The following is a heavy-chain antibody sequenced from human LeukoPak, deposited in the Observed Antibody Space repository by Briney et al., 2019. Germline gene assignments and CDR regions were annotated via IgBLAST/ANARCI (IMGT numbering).Heavy chain of an antibody. V-gene: IGHV1-2*02. CDR2: INPNSGGT. CDR1: GYTFTGYY. D-gene: IGHD2-15*01. CDR3: ARGGTGIGYCSGGSCLYYFDY. J-gene: IGHJ4*02. Sequence: ASVKVSCKASGYTFTGYYMHWVRQAPGQGLEWMGWINPNSGGTNYAQKFQGRVTMTRDTSISTAYMELSRLRSDDTAVYYCARGGTGIGYCSGGSCLYYFDYWGQGTLVTVSS.